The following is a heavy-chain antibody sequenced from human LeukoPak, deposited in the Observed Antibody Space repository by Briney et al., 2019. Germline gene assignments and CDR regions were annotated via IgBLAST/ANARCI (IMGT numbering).Heavy chain of an antibody. V-gene: IGHV1-69*13. D-gene: IGHD3-22*01. CDR1: GGTFSSYA. Sequence: SVKVSCTASGGTFSSYAISWVRQAPGQGLEWMGGIIPIFGTANYAQQFQGGVTITADESTSTAYMELSSLRSEDTAVSYCAREPRDYDSSGGYFFDYWGQGTLVTVSS. CDR2: IIPIFGTA. J-gene: IGHJ4*02. CDR3: AREPRDYDSSGGYFFDY.